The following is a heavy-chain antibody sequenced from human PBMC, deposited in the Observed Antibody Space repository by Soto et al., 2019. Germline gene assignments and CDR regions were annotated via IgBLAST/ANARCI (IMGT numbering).Heavy chain of an antibody. CDR2: ISYDGSHK. J-gene: IGHJ4*02. Sequence: QVQLVESGGGVVQPGRSLRLSCAASGFPFTSYGMHWVREGPDKGLEWVAIISYDGSHKYYADSVKGRFTISRDNSKNTVYLQMNSLRPEDKALYYCVGGQYYFDYRGQGTLVIVSS. V-gene: IGHV3-30*03. CDR1: GFPFTSYG. D-gene: IGHD3-10*01. CDR3: VGGQYYFDY.